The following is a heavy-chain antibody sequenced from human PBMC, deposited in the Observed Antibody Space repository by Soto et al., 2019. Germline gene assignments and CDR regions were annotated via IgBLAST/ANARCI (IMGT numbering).Heavy chain of an antibody. CDR1: GGSFSGYY. D-gene: IGHD2-2*01. J-gene: IGHJ6*03. CDR2: INHSGST. CDR3: AGGYCSSTCCLAYYMYV. Sequence: QVQLQQWGAGLLKPSETLSLTCAGYGGSFSGYYWSWIRQPPGKGLEWIGEINHSGSTNYNPSLKSRVTISVETSNKQFSLKLRSVPAADTAVYYCAGGYCSSTCCLAYYMYVWCKGTTVTVSS. V-gene: IGHV4-34*01.